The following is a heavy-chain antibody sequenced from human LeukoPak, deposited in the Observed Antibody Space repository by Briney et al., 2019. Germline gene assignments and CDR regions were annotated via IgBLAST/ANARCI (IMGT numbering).Heavy chain of an antibody. V-gene: IGHV3-64*01. D-gene: IGHD3-10*01. Sequence: GGSLRLSCAASGFTFSSYFMHWVRQAPGKGLEYVSAISTSGGSTYYANSVKGRFTIPRDNSKNTLYLQMGSLRAEDMAVYYCARAAAYYGSAQYYFDYWGQGTLVTVSS. CDR1: GFTFSSYF. CDR2: ISTSGGST. CDR3: ARAAAYYGSAQYYFDY. J-gene: IGHJ4*02.